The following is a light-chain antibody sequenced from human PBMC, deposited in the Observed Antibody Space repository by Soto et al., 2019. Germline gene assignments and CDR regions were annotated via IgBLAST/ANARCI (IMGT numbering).Light chain of an antibody. J-gene: IGKJ5*01. Sequence: EIVLTQSPGTLSLSPGERATLSCRASQSVSSSYLAWYQQKPGQAPSLLIYGASSRATGIPDRFSGSGSGTDFTLTISRLEPEDFAVYYCQQYGSSPLGQGTRLEIK. CDR1: QSVSSSY. CDR3: QQYGSSP. V-gene: IGKV3-20*01. CDR2: GAS.